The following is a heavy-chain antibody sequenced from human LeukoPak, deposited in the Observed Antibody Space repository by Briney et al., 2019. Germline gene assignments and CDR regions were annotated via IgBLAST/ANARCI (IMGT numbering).Heavy chain of an antibody. V-gene: IGHV1-69*06. CDR1: GYTFTSYY. Sequence: ASVKVSCKASGYTFTSYYMHWVRQAPGQGLEWMGGIIPIFGTANYAQKFQGRVTITADKSTSTAYMELSSLRSEDTAVYYCARDSSSWYPNLYYYYYYMDVWGKGTTVTVSS. J-gene: IGHJ6*03. CDR2: IIPIFGTA. D-gene: IGHD6-13*01. CDR3: ARDSSSWYPNLYYYYYYMDV.